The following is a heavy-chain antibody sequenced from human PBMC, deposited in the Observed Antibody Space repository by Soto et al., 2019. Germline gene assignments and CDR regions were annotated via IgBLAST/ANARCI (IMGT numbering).Heavy chain of an antibody. V-gene: IGHV4-30-2*05. CDR1: GGSISNGGYS. CDR2: IYHSGST. D-gene: IGHD1-26*01. CDR3: ARTLSGDYRRLAY. Sequence: SETLSLTCAVSGGSISNGGYSWSWIRQPPGNGLEWIGYIYHSGSTYYNPSLKSRVSMSIDTSKNQFSLKLSSVTAADTAVYYCARTLSGDYRRLAYWAQGILVNVSS. J-gene: IGHJ4*02.